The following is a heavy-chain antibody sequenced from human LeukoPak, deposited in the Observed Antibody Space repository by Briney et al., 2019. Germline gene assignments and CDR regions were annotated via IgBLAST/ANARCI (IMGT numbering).Heavy chain of an antibody. D-gene: IGHD3-22*01. Sequence: GGSLRLSCAASGFTFSTYSLDSVRQAPGEGLEWVSSISNSSSYIYYADSVKGRFTISRDNAKNSLYLQMNSLRAEDTAVYYCARDVYDSSGYYAIDYWGQGTLVTVSS. CDR2: ISNSSSYI. J-gene: IGHJ4*02. CDR3: ARDVYDSSGYYAIDY. CDR1: GFTFSTYS. V-gene: IGHV3-21*01.